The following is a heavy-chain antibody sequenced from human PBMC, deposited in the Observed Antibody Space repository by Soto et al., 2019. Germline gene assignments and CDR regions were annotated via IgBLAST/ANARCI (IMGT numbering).Heavy chain of an antibody. D-gene: IGHD3-10*01. CDR2: INHSGST. Sequence: SETLSLTCAVYGGSFSGYYWSWIRQPPGKGLEWIGEINHSGSTNYNPSLKSRVTISVDTSKNQFSLKLSSVTAADTAVYYCARTRRNGSGSYSKFPHWRYGMDVWGQGTTVPVSS. J-gene: IGHJ6*02. V-gene: IGHV4-34*01. CDR1: GGSFSGYY. CDR3: ARTRRNGSGSYSKFPHWRYGMDV.